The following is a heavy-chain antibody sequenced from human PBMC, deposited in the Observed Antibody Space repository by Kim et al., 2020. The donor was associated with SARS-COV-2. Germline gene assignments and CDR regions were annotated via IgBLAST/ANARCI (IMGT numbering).Heavy chain of an antibody. D-gene: IGHD2-2*01. CDR3: AKHPRGVNSLILGYCSSTSCPFDP. J-gene: IGHJ5*02. CDR1: GGSFSGYY. CDR2: INHSGST. V-gene: IGHV4-34*01. Sequence: SETLSLTCAVYGGSFSGYYWSWIRQPPGKGLEWIGEINHSGSTNYNPSLKSRVTISVDTSKNQFSLKLSSVTAADTAVYYCAKHPRGVNSLILGYCSSTSCPFDPWGQGTLVTVSS.